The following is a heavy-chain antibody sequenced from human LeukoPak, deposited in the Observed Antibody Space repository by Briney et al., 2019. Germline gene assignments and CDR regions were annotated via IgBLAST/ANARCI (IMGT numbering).Heavy chain of an antibody. J-gene: IGHJ3*02. D-gene: IGHD1-26*01. CDR1: GYTFTTFG. Sequence: GASVKVSCKASGYTFTTFGISWVRQAPGQGLEWMGWISGNNDDTNYAQNLQGRVTMTTDTSTGTAYMEVRSLGSDDTAVYYCAKVRGASRPRDAFDIWGQGTMVTVSS. V-gene: IGHV1-18*01. CDR2: ISGNNDDT. CDR3: AKVRGASRPRDAFDI.